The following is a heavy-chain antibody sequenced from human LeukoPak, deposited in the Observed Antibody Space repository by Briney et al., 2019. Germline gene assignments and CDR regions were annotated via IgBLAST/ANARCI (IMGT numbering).Heavy chain of an antibody. CDR2: ISGSGGST. D-gene: IGHD3-3*01. V-gene: IGHV3-23*01. J-gene: IGHJ6*03. Sequence: GGSLRLSCAASGFTFSSYAMSWVRQAPGKGLEWVSAISGSGGSTYYADSVKGRFTISRDNSKNTLFLQMNSLRAEDTAVYYCAKDGPITIFGVVIITPYYYYMDVWGKGTTVTVSS. CDR3: AKDGPITIFGVVIITPYYYYMDV. CDR1: GFTFSSYA.